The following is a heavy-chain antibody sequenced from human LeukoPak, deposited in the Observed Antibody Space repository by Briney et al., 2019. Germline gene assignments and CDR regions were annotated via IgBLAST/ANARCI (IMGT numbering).Heavy chain of an antibody. J-gene: IGHJ3*02. D-gene: IGHD3-10*01. CDR3: ARALPYYYGSGSYRNAFDI. V-gene: IGHV4-39*07. CDR1: GGSISSSSHY. CDR2: MYYRGST. Sequence: PSETLSLTCTVSGGSISSSSHYWGWIRQPPGKGLEWIGSMYYRGSTYHNPSLKSRVTISVDTSKNQFSLKLSSVTAADTAVYYCARALPYYYGSGSYRNAFDIWGQGTMVTVSS.